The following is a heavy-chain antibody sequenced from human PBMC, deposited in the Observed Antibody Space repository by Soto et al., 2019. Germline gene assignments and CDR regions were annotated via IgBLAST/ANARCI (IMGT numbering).Heavy chain of an antibody. CDR2: INHSGST. CDR3: ARPAKLYYYYYMDV. J-gene: IGHJ6*03. Sequence: ETLSLTCAVYGGSFSGYYWSWIRQPPGKGLEWIGEINHSGSTNYNPSLKSRVTISVDTSKNQFSLKLSSVTAADTAVYYCARPAKLYYYYYMDVWGKGTTVTVSS. CDR1: GGSFSGYY. V-gene: IGHV4-34*01. D-gene: IGHD2-2*01.